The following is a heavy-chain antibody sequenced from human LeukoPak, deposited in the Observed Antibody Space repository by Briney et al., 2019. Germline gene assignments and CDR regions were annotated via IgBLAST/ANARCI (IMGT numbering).Heavy chain of an antibody. CDR3: AREDYISSWYPHYYMDV. Sequence: PGGSLRLSCAASGFTFSSYWMSWVRQAPGKGLEWVANIKQDGSAKYYVDSVKGRFTISRDNAKNSLYLQMNSLRAEDTAVYYCAREDYISSWYPHYYMDVWGKGTTVTISS. CDR1: GFTFSSYW. V-gene: IGHV3-7*01. CDR2: IKQDGSAK. J-gene: IGHJ6*03. D-gene: IGHD6-13*01.